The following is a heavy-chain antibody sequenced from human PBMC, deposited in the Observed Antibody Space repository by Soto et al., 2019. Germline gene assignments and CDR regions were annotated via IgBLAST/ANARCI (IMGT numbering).Heavy chain of an antibody. CDR3: AKVRSTGGGYYYYGMDV. J-gene: IGHJ6*02. CDR1: GFTFISYA. Sequence: HPGGSLRIACAASGFTFISYAMSWVRHAPGKGLEWVSAISGSGGSTYYADSVKGRFTISRDNSKNTLYLQMNSLRAEDTAVYYCAKVRSTGGGYYYYGMDVWGQGTTVTVSS. CDR2: ISGSGGST. D-gene: IGHD3-16*01. V-gene: IGHV3-23*01.